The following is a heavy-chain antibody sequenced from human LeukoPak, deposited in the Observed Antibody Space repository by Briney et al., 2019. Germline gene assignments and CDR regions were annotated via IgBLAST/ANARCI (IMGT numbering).Heavy chain of an antibody. J-gene: IGHJ5*02. CDR1: VGTLSSYA. CDR2: IIPIFGTA. V-gene: IGHV1-69*06. CDR3: ARGGRVVVPAASIDWFDP. Sequence: GSSVTVSRKCSVGTLSSYAFNWVRQPPAQGLEWVGGIIPIFGTANFAQKFQGRVTITADKSTSTAYMELSSLRSEDTAVYSCARGGRVVVPAASIDWFDPWGQGTLVTVSS. D-gene: IGHD2-2*01.